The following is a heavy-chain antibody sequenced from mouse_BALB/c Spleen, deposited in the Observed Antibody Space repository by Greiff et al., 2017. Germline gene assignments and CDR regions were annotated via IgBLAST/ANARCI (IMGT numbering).Heavy chain of an antibody. J-gene: IGHJ1*01. CDR2: ISYDGSN. V-gene: IGHV3-6*02. CDR3: ARRYYGSSYNWYFDV. D-gene: IGHD1-1*01. CDR1: GYSITSGYY. Sequence: VQLKESGPGLVKPSQSLSLTCSVTGYSITSGYYWNWIRQFPGNKLEWMGYISYDGSNNYNPSLKNRISITRDTSKNQFFLKLNSVTTEDTATYYCARRYYGSSYNWYFDVWGAGTTVTVSS.